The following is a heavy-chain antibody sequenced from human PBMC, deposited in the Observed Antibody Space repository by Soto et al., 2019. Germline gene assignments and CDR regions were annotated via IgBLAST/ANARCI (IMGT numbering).Heavy chain of an antibody. D-gene: IGHD6-6*01. Sequence: PGESLKISCKGSGYSFTSYWIGWVRQMPGKGLEWMGIIYPGDSDTRYSPSFQGQVTISADKSISTAYLQWSSLKASDTAMYYCARQLVIGNYYYYMDFRGKGTSVTVSS. CDR2: IYPGDSDT. V-gene: IGHV5-51*01. CDR3: ARQLVIGNYYYYMDF. CDR1: GYSFTSYW. J-gene: IGHJ6*03.